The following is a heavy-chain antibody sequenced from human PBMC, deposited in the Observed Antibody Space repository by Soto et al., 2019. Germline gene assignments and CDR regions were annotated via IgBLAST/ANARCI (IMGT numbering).Heavy chain of an antibody. CDR2: INIFGGNT. V-gene: IGHV3-23*01. CDR1: GFTFSNYA. Sequence: VQLLESGGGLVQPGGSLRLSCAASGFTFSNYAMSWVRQAPGKALEWVSIINIFGGNTNYADSVRGRFTMSRDDSKNTLLLQMNSLRDDDTTIDDCTKNYCFDTSAQRPLVTVAS. CDR3: TKNYCFDT. J-gene: IGHJ4*02.